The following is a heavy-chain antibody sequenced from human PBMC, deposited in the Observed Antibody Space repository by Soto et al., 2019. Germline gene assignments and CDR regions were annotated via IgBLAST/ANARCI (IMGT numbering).Heavy chain of an antibody. V-gene: IGHV4-30-4*01. Sequence: QVQLQESGTVLVKPSQTLSLTCTVSGGSISSDDHYWRWFRQPQGKGMEWIGYIFSSGSTYYNPSLKSQVSISGDTSKNQVSVKLRSVTAADTAVYFCARGPTVTTDYWGQGARVTVSS. J-gene: IGHJ4*02. CDR2: IFSSGST. CDR3: ARGPTVTTDY. D-gene: IGHD4-17*01. CDR1: GGSISSDDHY.